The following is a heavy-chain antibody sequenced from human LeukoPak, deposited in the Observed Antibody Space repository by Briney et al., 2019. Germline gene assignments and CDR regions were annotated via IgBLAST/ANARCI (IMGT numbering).Heavy chain of an antibody. CDR2: IYGGGST. CDR3: ARGPVSGWFDP. Sequence: GGSLRLSCAASGITFSSYSMNWVRQAPGKGLEWVSFIYGGGSTYYADSVKGRFTISRDSSKNILYLQMNNLRAEDTAVYYCARGPVSGWFDPWGQGTLVTVSS. CDR1: GITFSSYS. J-gene: IGHJ5*02. D-gene: IGHD1-14*01. V-gene: IGHV3-66*01.